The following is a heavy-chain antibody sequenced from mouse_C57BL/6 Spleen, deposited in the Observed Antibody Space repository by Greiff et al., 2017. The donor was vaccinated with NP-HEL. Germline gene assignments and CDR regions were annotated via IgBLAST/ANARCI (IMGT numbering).Heavy chain of an antibody. D-gene: IGHD4-1*01. J-gene: IGHJ2*01. CDR3: TGLGRGFNFDY. Sequence: EVQVVESGGGLVQPGGSMKLSCVASGFTFSNYWMNWVRQSPEKGLEWVAQIRLKSDNYATHYAESVKGRFTISRDDSKSGVYLQMNNLRAEDTGIYYCTGLGRGFNFDYWGQGTTLTVSS. CDR2: IRLKSDNYAT. CDR1: GFTFSNYW. V-gene: IGHV6-3*01.